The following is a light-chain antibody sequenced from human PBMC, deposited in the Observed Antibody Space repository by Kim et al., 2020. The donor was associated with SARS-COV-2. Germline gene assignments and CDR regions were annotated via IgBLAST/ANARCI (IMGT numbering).Light chain of an antibody. CDR2: GTS. CDR3: QQYYAYPWT. V-gene: IGKV3-20*01. Sequence: EIVLTQSPGTLSLSPGQGATLSCRASESVSSGNLAWYQQKPGQAPRLLIYGTSSRATGIPDRFSGGGSGTDFNLTITGLRPEDFATYYCQQYYAYPWTFGQGTKVDIK. J-gene: IGKJ1*01. CDR1: ESVSSGN.